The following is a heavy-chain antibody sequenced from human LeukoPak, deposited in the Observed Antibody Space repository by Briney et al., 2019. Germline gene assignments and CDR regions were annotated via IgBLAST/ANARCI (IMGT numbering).Heavy chain of an antibody. V-gene: IGHV4-34*01. Sequence: PSETLSLTCAVYGGSFSGYYWSWIRQPPGKGLEWIGEINQSGSTNYNPSLKSRVTISVDTSKNQFSLKLSSVTAADTAVYYCARNPGRWPVIRDAFDIWGQGTMVTVSS. D-gene: IGHD5-24*01. CDR3: ARNPGRWPVIRDAFDI. J-gene: IGHJ3*02. CDR2: INQSGST. CDR1: GGSFSGYY.